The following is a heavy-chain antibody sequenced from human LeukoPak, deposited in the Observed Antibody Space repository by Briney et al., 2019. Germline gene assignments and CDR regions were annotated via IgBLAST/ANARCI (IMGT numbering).Heavy chain of an antibody. CDR1: GYTFTSYG. J-gene: IGHJ6*03. Sequence: ASVKVSCKASGYTFTSYGISWVRQAPGQGLEWLGWISAYNGHTNYAQKFQGRVTMTTDTSTSTAYMELRSLRSDDTAVYYCARGPSITMVRGGQWYYYMDVWGKGTTVTISS. D-gene: IGHD3-10*01. CDR2: ISAYNGHT. V-gene: IGHV1-18*01. CDR3: ARGPSITMVRGGQWYYYMDV.